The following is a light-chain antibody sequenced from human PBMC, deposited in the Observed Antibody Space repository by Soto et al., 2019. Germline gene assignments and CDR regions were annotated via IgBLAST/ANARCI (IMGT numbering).Light chain of an antibody. CDR1: SSDVGGYNY. Sequence: QSVLTQPASVSGSPGQSITVSRTGTSSDVGGYNYVSWYQHHPGKAPRLMIYDVIHRPSGVSSRFSGSKSGNTASLTISGLQAEDEADYYCASYTDSTIVMFGGGTKVTVL. CDR2: DVI. CDR3: ASYTDSTIVM. J-gene: IGLJ3*02. V-gene: IGLV2-14*03.